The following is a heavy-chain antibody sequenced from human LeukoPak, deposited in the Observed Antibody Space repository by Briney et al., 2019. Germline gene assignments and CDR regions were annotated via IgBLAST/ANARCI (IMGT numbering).Heavy chain of an antibody. CDR3: ARMVVSYGAFDI. D-gene: IGHD2-15*01. J-gene: IGHJ3*02. Sequence: GGSLRLSCAASGFTFSNYAMSWVRQAPGKGLEWVSAISSSVRSTYYADSVKGRFTISRDNAKNSLYLQMNSLRAEDTAVYYCARMVVSYGAFDIWGQGTMVTVSS. V-gene: IGHV3-23*01. CDR1: GFTFSNYA. CDR2: ISSSVRST.